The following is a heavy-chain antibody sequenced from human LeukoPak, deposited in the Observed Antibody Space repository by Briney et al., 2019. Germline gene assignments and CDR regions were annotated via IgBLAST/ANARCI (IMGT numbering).Heavy chain of an antibody. CDR2: ISYDGSNK. Sequence: GGSLRLSCAASGFTFSSYSMHWVRQAPGKGLEWVAVISYDGSNKHYADSVKGRFTISRDDSENTLYLQMSSLRDEDTAVYYCARDQKYGFWSGYWGGDYYYYGMDVWGQGTTVTVSS. D-gene: IGHD3-3*01. CDR1: GFTFSSYS. V-gene: IGHV3-30-3*01. J-gene: IGHJ6*02. CDR3: ARDQKYGFWSGYWGGDYYYYGMDV.